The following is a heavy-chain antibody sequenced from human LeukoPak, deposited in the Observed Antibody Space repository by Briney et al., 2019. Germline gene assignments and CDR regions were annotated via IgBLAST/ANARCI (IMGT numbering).Heavy chain of an antibody. CDR1: GFTFRSYA. J-gene: IGHJ4*02. Sequence: GGSLRLSCAASGFTFRSYAMHWVRQAPGKGLEWVAVISYDGSNEYYADSEKGRFTLSRDNSKNTLYLQMNSLRAGDTAVYYCARSPTDYDSSGYYRYWGQGTLVTVSS. V-gene: IGHV3-30*04. CDR2: ISYDGSNE. CDR3: ARSPTDYDSSGYYRY. D-gene: IGHD3-22*01.